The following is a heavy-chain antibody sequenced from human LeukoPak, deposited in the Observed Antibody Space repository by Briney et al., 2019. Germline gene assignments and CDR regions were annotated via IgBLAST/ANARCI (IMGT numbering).Heavy chain of an antibody. V-gene: IGHV3-30*03. J-gene: IGHJ6*02. CDR2: LSHDENYK. D-gene: IGHD6-13*01. CDR1: GFTFSSYA. Sequence: GGSLRLSCAASGFTFSSYAMHWVRQAPGKGLEWVAVLSHDENYKHFADAVKGRFTVSRDNSKNTLYLQMSSLRAEDTAVYYCARDQGIAAAGTGYYGMDVWGQGTTVTVSS. CDR3: ARDQGIAAAGTGYYGMDV.